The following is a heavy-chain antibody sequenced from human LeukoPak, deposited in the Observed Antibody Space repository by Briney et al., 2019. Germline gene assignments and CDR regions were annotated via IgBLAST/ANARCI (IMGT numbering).Heavy chain of an antibody. CDR3: ARDRYYYDSSGYYYRSDDAFDI. V-gene: IGHV4-39*07. CDR2: IYYSGST. CDR1: GGSISSSSYY. D-gene: IGHD3-22*01. Sequence: PSETLSLTCTVSGGSISSSSYYWGWIRQPPGKGLEWIGSIYYSGSTYYNPSLKSRVTISVDTSKNQFSLKLSSVTAADTAVYYCARDRYYYDSSGYYYRSDDAFDIWGQGTMVTVSS. J-gene: IGHJ3*02.